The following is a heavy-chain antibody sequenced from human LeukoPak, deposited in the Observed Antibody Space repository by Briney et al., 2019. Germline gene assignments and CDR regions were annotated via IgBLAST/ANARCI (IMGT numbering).Heavy chain of an antibody. CDR2: IYPGDSDT. V-gene: IGHV5-51*01. J-gene: IGHJ6*02. CDR3: ARQRARAGSYCGGDCYPSYGMDV. Sequence: GESLKISCKGSGYSFTSYWIGWVRQMPGKGLEWMGIIYPGDSDTRYSPSFQGQVTISADKSISTAYLQWSSLKASDTAMYYCARQRARAGSYCGGDCYPSYGMDVWGQGTTVTVSS. D-gene: IGHD2-21*02. CDR1: GYSFTSYW.